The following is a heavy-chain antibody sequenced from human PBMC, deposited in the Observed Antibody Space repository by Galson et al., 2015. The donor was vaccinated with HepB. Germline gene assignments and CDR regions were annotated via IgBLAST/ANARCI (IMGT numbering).Heavy chain of an antibody. CDR1: GFTFDDYA. D-gene: IGHD3-10*01. CDR2: ISWNSGSI. V-gene: IGHV3-9*01. Sequence: SLRLSCAASGFTFDDYAMHWVRQAPGKGLEWVSGISWNSGSIGYADSVKGRFTISRDNVKNSLYLQMNSLRAEDTALYYCAKDIVSGGSGSFVVGMDVWGQGTTVTVSS. J-gene: IGHJ6*02. CDR3: AKDIVSGGSGSFVVGMDV.